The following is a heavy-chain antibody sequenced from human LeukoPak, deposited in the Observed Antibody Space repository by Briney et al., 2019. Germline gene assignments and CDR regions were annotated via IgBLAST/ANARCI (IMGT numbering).Heavy chain of an antibody. D-gene: IGHD5-18*01. CDR1: GFTFSRYS. CDR2: ITSSSSYI. V-gene: IGHV3-21*01. J-gene: IGHJ4*02. CDR3: ARLYSRVGPFDY. Sequence: GGSLRLSCAASGFTFSRYSMNWVRQAPRKGLEWVSSITSSSSYIYYADSLKGRFTISRDNAKNSLYLQMNSLRAEDTAVYYCARLYSRVGPFDYWGQGTLVTVSS.